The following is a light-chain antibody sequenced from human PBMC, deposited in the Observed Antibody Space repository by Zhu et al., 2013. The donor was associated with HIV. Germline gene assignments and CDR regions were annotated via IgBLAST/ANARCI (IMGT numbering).Light chain of an antibody. J-gene: IGKJ2*01. Sequence: DIVLTQSPGSLSLSPGERATLSCRASQTVSSNFLAWYHQIPGQAPRLLIYGAFTRATGIPDRFSGSGSGTDFTLTISRLEPEDFAVYYCQQYGSSPPYTFGQGTKLEIK. CDR3: QQYGSSPPYT. CDR1: QTVSSNF. CDR2: GAF. V-gene: IGKV3-20*01.